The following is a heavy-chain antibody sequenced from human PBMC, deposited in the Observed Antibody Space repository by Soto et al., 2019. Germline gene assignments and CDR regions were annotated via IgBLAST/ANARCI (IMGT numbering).Heavy chain of an antibody. CDR3: AKTLTRYAIYAAIDY. CDR2: ISGSGGST. Sequence: VGSLRLSCAASGFTFSNYAMSWVRQAPGKGLEWVSAISGSGGSTYYADSVKGRFTISRDNSKNTLYLQMNSLRAEDTAVYYCAKTLTRYAIYAAIDYWGQGTLVTVSS. D-gene: IGHD2-8*01. J-gene: IGHJ4*02. V-gene: IGHV3-23*01. CDR1: GFTFSNYA.